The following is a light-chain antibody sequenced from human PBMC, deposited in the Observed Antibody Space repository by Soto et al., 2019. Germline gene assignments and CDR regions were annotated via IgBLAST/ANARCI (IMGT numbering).Light chain of an antibody. V-gene: IGKV3-20*01. CDR1: HSVSSSY. CDR2: GAS. Sequence: EIVLTQSPGTLSLSPGERATLSCRASHSVSSSYLAWYQQKPGQARSLLIYGASNRATGFPDRFSGSGSGTDFTLTIIRLEPEDFAVYYCQQYDSSPRTFGQGTKVEI. J-gene: IGKJ1*01. CDR3: QQYDSSPRT.